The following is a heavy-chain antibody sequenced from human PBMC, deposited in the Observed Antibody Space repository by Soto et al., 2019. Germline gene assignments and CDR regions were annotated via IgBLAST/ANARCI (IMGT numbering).Heavy chain of an antibody. CDR1: GGTFSSYT. J-gene: IGHJ5*02. CDR3: ARDASEYCSGGSCYQWFDP. D-gene: IGHD2-15*01. CDR2: IIPILGIA. Sequence: SVKVSCKASGGTFSSYTISWVRQATGQALEWMGRIIPILGIANYAQKFQGRVTITADKSTSTAYMELSSLRSEDTAVYYCARDASEYCSGGSCYQWFDPWGQGTLVTVS. V-gene: IGHV1-69*04.